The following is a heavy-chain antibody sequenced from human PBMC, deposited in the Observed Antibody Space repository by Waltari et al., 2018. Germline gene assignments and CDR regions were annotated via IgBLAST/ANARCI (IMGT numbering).Heavy chain of an antibody. V-gene: IGHV3-30*09. CDR3: ARDKEDRVDY. Sequence: QVQLVESGGGVVQPGGSLRLSCVASDFTFSGYSIHWVRQAPGQGLVWVSVISSDGVSERYEDSVKSRFAISRDNPGNSVYLQMNDLRAEDTGVYYCARDKEDRVDYWGQGILVSVSS. CDR2: ISSDGVSE. J-gene: IGHJ4*02. D-gene: IGHD3-22*01. CDR1: DFTFSGYS.